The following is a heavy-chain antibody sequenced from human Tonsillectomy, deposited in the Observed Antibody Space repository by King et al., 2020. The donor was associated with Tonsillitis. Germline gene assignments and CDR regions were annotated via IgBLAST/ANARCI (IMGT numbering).Heavy chain of an antibody. V-gene: IGHV3-7*01. J-gene: IGHJ4*02. CDR1: GFTFSPYW. CDR3: ARDANRGGEFDF. CDR2: IKRDGSEK. D-gene: IGHD3-16*01. Sequence: QLVQSGGGLVQPGGSLRLSCAASGFTFSPYWMNWVRQAPGKGLEWVAKIKRDGSEKWYVDSVKGRFTISEDDTKKSVYLQMNSLRAEDTAVYYCARDANRGGEFDFWGQGTLVTVSS.